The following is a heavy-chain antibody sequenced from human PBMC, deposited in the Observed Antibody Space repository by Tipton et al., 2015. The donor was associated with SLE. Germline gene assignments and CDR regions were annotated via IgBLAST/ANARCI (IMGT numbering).Heavy chain of an antibody. CDR2: ISTNGGST. CDR1: GFTFNSYV. D-gene: IGHD3-10*01. V-gene: IGHV3-23*01. CDR3: AKGRIGFFDD. J-gene: IGHJ4*02. Sequence: GSLRLSCAASGFTFNSYVMTWVRQVPGKGLEWVSLISTNGGSTYYADSVKGRFTISRDMSRSAVYLQMNSLKAEDTAVYYCAKGRIGFFDDWGQGTLVTVSS.